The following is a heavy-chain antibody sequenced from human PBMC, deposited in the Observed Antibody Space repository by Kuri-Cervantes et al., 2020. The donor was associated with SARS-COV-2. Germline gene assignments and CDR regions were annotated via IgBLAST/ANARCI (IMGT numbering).Heavy chain of an antibody. V-gene: IGHV3-30*03. CDR3: ARDYGSYSGPLAFDI. Sequence: GESLKISCAASGFTFSNYGMHWVRQAPGKGLEWVAFISYDGSNKYYADSAKGRFTISRDNSKNTLYLQMNSLRAEDTAVYYCARDYGSYSGPLAFDIWGQGTMVTVSS. CDR2: ISYDGSNK. CDR1: GFTFSNYG. D-gene: IGHD1-26*01. J-gene: IGHJ3*02.